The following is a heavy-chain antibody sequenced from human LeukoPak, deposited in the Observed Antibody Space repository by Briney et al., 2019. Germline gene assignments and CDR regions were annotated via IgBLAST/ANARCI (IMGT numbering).Heavy chain of an antibody. Sequence: SETLSLTCTVSGGSISSSSYYWGWIRQPPGKGLEWIGSIYYSGSTYYNPSLKSRVTISVDTSKNQFSLKLSSVTAADTAVYYCARGFTMIVVIPEDYFDYWGQGTLVTVSS. V-gene: IGHV4-39*01. CDR3: ARGFTMIVVIPEDYFDY. CDR2: IYYSGST. J-gene: IGHJ4*02. D-gene: IGHD3-22*01. CDR1: GGSISSSSYY.